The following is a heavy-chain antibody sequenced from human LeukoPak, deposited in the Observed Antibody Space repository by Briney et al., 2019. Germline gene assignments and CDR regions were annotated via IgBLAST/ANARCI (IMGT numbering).Heavy chain of an antibody. V-gene: IGHV3-7*01. CDR2: IKQDGSEK. CDR3: AKTPRYRAARQSHFDY. D-gene: IGHD6-6*01. Sequence: GGSLRLSCAASGFTFDNYWMSWVRQAPGKGLEWVANIKQDGSEKHYVDSVKGRFTISRDNAKNSLYLQMNSLRAEDTAVYYCAKTPRYRAARQSHFDYWGQGTLVTVSS. CDR1: GFTFDNYW. J-gene: IGHJ4*02.